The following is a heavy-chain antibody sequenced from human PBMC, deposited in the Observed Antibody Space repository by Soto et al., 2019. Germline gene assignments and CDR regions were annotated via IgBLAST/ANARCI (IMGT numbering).Heavy chain of an antibody. D-gene: IGHD3-10*01. V-gene: IGHV3-11*01. CDR3: ARVRFGQWGYAMDV. Sequence: QVHLVESGGGLVKPGGSLRLSCAASGITFSDCYMNWIRQAPGKGLEWVSYMSGSGNNINYAGSVRGRFTVSRDNAKNSLYLQMNSLRAEDTAIYYCARVRFGQWGYAMDVWGQGTTVTVSS. CDR2: MSGSGNNI. J-gene: IGHJ6*02. CDR1: GITFSDCY.